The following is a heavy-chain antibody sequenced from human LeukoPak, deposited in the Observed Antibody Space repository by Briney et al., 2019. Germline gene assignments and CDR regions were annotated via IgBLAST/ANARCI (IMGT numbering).Heavy chain of an antibody. CDR3: ARRRVIAAAGTFLRWFDP. V-gene: IGHV4-59*08. D-gene: IGHD6-13*01. Sequence: PSETLSLTCTVSGGSISSYYWSWIRQPPGKGLEWIGYIYYSGSTNYNPSLKSRVTISVDTSKNQFSLKLSSVTAADTAVYYCARRRVIAAAGTFLRWFDPWGQGTLVTVSS. J-gene: IGHJ5*02. CDR2: IYYSGST. CDR1: GGSISSYY.